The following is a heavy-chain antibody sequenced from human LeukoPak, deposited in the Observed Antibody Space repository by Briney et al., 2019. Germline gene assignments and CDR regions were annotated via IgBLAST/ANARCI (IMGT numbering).Heavy chain of an antibody. J-gene: IGHJ4*02. V-gene: IGHV3-23*01. D-gene: IGHD6-19*01. CDR1: GFTFSSYA. CDR2: ISGSGGST. Sequence: GGSLGLSCAASGFTFSSYAMSWVRQAPGKGLEWVSAISGSGGSTYYADSVKGRFTISRDNSKNTLYLQMNSLRAEDTAVYYCAKGPRSGWYPIDYWGQGTLVTVFS. CDR3: AKGPRSGWYPIDY.